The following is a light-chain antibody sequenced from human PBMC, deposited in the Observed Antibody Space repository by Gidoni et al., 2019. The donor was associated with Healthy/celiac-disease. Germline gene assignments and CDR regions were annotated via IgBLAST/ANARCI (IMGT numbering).Light chain of an antibody. J-gene: IGLJ1*01. V-gene: IGLV2-14*01. CDR2: EVS. CDR3: SSYASSSTYV. CDR1: SSDVGGYNY. Sequence: GSPGQSITISCTGTSSDVGGYNYVSWYQQHPGKAPKLMIYEVSNRPSGVSNRFSGSKSGNTASLTISGLQAEDEADYYCSSYASSSTYVFGTGTKVTVL.